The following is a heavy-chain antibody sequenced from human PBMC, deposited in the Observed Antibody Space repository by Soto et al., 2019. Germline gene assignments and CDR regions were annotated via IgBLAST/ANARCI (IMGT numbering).Heavy chain of an antibody. J-gene: IGHJ6*02. CDR1: GGTFTTYT. CDR3: ARYSSGSFLTYGMDV. Sequence: ASVKVSCKATGGTFTTYTLNWVRQAPGQGLEWLGGIIPIYGTTNYAQRFQGRVTLTADEATSTAYMELSSLRSEDTAVYYCARYSSGSFLTYGMDVWGQGTTVTVSS. CDR2: IIPIYGTT. D-gene: IGHD3-22*01. V-gene: IGHV1-69*13.